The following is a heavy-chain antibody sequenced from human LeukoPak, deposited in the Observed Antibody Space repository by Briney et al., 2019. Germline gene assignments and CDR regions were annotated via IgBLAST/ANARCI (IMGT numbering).Heavy chain of an antibody. CDR2: INHSGGT. CDR1: RGSFSGYY. D-gene: IGHD3-22*01. V-gene: IGHV4-34*01. Sequence: PSETLSLTCAVFRGSFSGYYWNWIRQSPGKGLGWIGEINHSGGTHYSPSLKSRVTISLDTSKNQFSLRLSSVTAADTAVYYCARDDLYYNDSSGHSDAYDLWGQGTMVTISS. J-gene: IGHJ3*01. CDR3: ARDDLYYNDSSGHSDAYDL.